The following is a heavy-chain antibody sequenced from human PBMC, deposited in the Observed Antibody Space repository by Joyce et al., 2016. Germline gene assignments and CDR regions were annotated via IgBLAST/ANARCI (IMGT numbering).Heavy chain of an antibody. CDR2: MNTDGSST. J-gene: IGHJ5*02. Sequence: EVQLVESGGGLVQPGGSLRLSRAASGFSFSGYWIHWGRQAPGKGRVWVSRMNTDGSSTRFADSVKGRFTISRDNAKNTLYLQMNSLRAEDTAVYYCVRGISARPGGPNWFDPWGQGTLVTVSS. D-gene: IGHD6-6*01. CDR1: GFSFSGYW. CDR3: VRGISARPGGPNWFDP. V-gene: IGHV3-74*01.